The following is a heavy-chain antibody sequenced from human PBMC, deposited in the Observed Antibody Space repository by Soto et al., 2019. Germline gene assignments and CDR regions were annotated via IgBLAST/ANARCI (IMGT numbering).Heavy chain of an antibody. CDR2: ISYDGSNK. Sequence: QVQLVESGGGVVQPGRSLRLSCAASGFTFSSYVMHWVRQAPGKGLQWVAVISYDGSNKYYADSVKGRFTISRDNSKNTLYLRMNSLRAEDTAVYYCARETYGANLFGNFDYWGQGTLVTVSS. CDR1: GFTFSSYV. J-gene: IGHJ4*02. CDR3: ARETYGANLFGNFDY. V-gene: IGHV3-30-3*01. D-gene: IGHD4-17*01.